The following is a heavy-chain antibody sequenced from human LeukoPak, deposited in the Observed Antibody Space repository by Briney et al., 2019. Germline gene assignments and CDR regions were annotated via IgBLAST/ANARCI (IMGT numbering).Heavy chain of an antibody. D-gene: IGHD6-13*01. V-gene: IGHV1-2*02. CDR3: ARSGIAAAGSIDY. CDR2: INPNSGGT. CDR1: GYTFTGYY. Sequence: ASVKVSGKASGYTFTGYYMHWVRQAPGQGLEWMGWINPNSGGTNYAQKFQGRVTMTRDTSISTAYMELSRLRSDDTAVYYCARSGIAAAGSIDYWGEGTLVTVSS. J-gene: IGHJ4*02.